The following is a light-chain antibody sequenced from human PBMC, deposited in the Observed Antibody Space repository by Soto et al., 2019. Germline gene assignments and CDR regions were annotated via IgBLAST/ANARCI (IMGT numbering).Light chain of an antibody. J-gene: IGKJ1*01. CDR1: QSISSY. CDR2: AAS. V-gene: IGKV1-39*01. Sequence: DIQMTQSPSSLSASVGDRVTITCRASQSISSYLNWYQQKPGKAPKLLIYAASSLQSRVPSRFSGSGYGTDFTLTISSLQPEDFATYYCQQSYSTPRTFGQGTKVEIK. CDR3: QQSYSTPRT.